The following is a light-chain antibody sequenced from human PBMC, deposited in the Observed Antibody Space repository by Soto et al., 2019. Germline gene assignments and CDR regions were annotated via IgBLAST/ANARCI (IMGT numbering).Light chain of an antibody. V-gene: IGKV3-20*01. Sequence: EIVLTQSPGTLYLSPGERATLSCRASQSVSSSYLAWYQQKPGQAPRLLIYGASSRATGIPDRFSGSGSGTDFTLTLSRLEPEDVAVYYCQQYGSSPPTFGQGTKVEIK. CDR1: QSVSSSY. CDR2: GAS. J-gene: IGKJ1*01. CDR3: QQYGSSPPT.